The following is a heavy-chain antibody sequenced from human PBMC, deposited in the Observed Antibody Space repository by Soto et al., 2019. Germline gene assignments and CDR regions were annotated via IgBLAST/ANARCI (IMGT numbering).Heavy chain of an antibody. CDR2: IKQDGSEK. D-gene: IGHD6-13*01. CDR1: GFTFSSYC. Sequence: EVQLVESGGGLVQPGGSLRLSCAASGFTFSSYCMSWVRQAPGKGLEWVATIKQDGSEKYYVDSVKGRFTISRDNAKNSLYLKMNSLRDEDTAVYYCAREMASSPTTTGDMDVWGQGTTVTVSS. J-gene: IGHJ6*02. CDR3: AREMASSPTTTGDMDV. V-gene: IGHV3-7*01.